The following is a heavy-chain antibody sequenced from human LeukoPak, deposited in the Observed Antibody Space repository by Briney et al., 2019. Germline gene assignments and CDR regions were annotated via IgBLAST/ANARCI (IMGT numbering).Heavy chain of an antibody. CDR1: GYTFTSYG. V-gene: IGHV1-18*01. Sequence: GASVKVSCKASGYTFTSYGISWVRQAPGQGLEGMGGISAYNGNTNYAQKLQGRVTMTTDTSTSTAYMELRSLRSDDTAVYYCARAYSGSYHPSGYFDYWGQGTLVTVSS. J-gene: IGHJ4*02. D-gene: IGHD1-26*01. CDR2: ISAYNGNT. CDR3: ARAYSGSYHPSGYFDY.